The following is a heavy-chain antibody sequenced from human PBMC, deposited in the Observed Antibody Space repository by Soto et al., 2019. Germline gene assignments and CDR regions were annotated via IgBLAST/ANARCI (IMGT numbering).Heavy chain of an antibody. CDR2: IYHSGTT. J-gene: IGHJ5*02. Sequence: QVQLQESGPGLVKPSETLSLTCTVSGGSINDYYWSWIRQPPGKGLEWIGYIYHSGTTNYNPSLKRRVTISVDTSKNQFSLELSSVTAADTAVYYCARDGLRVAVVGDNWFDPWGQGTLVTVSS. D-gene: IGHD6-13*01. CDR3: ARDGLRVAVVGDNWFDP. CDR1: GGSINDYY. V-gene: IGHV4-59*01.